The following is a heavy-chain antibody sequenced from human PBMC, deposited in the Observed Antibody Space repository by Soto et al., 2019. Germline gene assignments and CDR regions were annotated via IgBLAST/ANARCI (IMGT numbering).Heavy chain of an antibody. V-gene: IGHV3-48*02. D-gene: IGHD2-15*01. CDR1: GFTFSSYS. Sequence: VQLVESGGGLVQPGGSLRLSCAASGFTFSSYSMNWVRQAPGKGLEWVSYISSSSTIYYADAVKGQFTTSRDNAKNSLYLQMNSLRDEDTAVYYCARDMGSRFYYYGMDVWGQGTTVTVSS. J-gene: IGHJ6*02. CDR2: ISSSSTI. CDR3: ARDMGSRFYYYGMDV.